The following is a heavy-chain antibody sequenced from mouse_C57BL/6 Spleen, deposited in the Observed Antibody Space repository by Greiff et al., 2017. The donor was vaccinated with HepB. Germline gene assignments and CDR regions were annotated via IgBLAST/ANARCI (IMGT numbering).Heavy chain of an antibody. CDR1: GYTFTSYW. Sequence: QVQLQQSGAELAKPGASVKLSCKASGYTFTSYWMHWVKQRPGQGLEWIGYINPSSGYTKYNQKFKDKATLTADKSSSTAYMQLSSLTYEDSAVYYCARPPITTVVDGYAMDYWGQGTSVTVSS. D-gene: IGHD1-1*01. CDR3: ARPPITTVVDGYAMDY. V-gene: IGHV1-7*01. CDR2: INPSSGYT. J-gene: IGHJ4*01.